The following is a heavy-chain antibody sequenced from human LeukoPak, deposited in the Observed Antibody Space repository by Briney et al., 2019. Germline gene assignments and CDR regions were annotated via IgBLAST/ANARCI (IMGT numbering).Heavy chain of an antibody. J-gene: IGHJ4*02. CDR3: ARHNWNDAFDY. V-gene: IGHV4-59*08. D-gene: IGHD1-20*01. CDR1: APSHRSYY. Sequence: PGALYLSRTGSAPSHRSYYWSWIRQPPGKGLEWIGYIYYSGSTNYNPSPKSRVTISVDTSKNQFSLKLSSVTAADTAVYYCARHNWNDAFDYWGQGTLVTVSS. CDR2: IYYSGST.